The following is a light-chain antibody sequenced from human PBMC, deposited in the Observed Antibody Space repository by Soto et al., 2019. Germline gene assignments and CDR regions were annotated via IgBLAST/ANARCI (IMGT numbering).Light chain of an antibody. CDR1: QSVTSTY. V-gene: IGKV3-20*01. Sequence: EIVLTQSPGTLSLSPGERAALSCRASQSVTSTYLAWYQQKPGQAPRLLLYGASSRATGIPDRCSGSGSGTDFTLIITRLATADFAVYYCQQYGRSITFGGGTKVEIK. CDR2: GAS. J-gene: IGKJ4*01. CDR3: QQYGRSIT.